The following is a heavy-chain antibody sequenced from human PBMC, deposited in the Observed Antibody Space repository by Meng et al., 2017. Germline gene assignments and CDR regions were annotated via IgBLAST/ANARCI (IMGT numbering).Heavy chain of an antibody. D-gene: IGHD4-17*01. J-gene: IGHJ4*02. CDR1: GVTVSSNY. CDR3: ARDYGDHLGFDY. Sequence: EVELVENGGGLFQPGGSLSLSCAASGVTVSSNYMSWVRQAPGKGLEWVLVIYSGGSTYYADSVKGRFTISRDNSKNTLYLQMNSLRAEDTAVYYCARDYGDHLGFDYWGQGTLVTVSS. CDR2: IYSGGST. V-gene: IGHV3-53*02.